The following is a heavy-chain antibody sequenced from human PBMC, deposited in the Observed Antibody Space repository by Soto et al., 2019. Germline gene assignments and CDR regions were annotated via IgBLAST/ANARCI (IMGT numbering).Heavy chain of an antibody. V-gene: IGHV3-7*05. J-gene: IGHJ6*02. CDR3: ARDRLAAAGTPVFRYYYGMDV. CDR1: GFTFSSYW. D-gene: IGHD6-13*01. CDR2: IKQDGSEK. Sequence: PGGSLILSCGASGFTFSSYWMSWVRQAPGQGLEWVANIKQDGSEKYYVDSVKGRFTISRDNAKNSLYLQMNSLRAEDTAVYYCARDRLAAAGTPVFRYYYGMDVWGQGTTVTVSS.